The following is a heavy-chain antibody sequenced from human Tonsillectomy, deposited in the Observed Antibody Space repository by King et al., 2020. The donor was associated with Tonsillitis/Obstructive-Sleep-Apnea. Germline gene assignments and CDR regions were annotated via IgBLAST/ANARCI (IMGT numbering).Heavy chain of an antibody. CDR3: AKEEPYYDFWSGWTFDP. CDR2: ISYDGSNK. CDR1: GFTFSTYG. D-gene: IGHD3-3*01. V-gene: IGHV3-30*18. J-gene: IGHJ5*02. Sequence: VQLVQSGGGVVQPGRSLRLSCAASGFTFSTYGMDWVRQAPGKGLEWVAAISYDGSNKYYADSVKGRFTISRDNSKNTLDLQMNSLRADDTAVYYCAKEEPYYDFWSGWTFDPWAQRTLVPVSS.